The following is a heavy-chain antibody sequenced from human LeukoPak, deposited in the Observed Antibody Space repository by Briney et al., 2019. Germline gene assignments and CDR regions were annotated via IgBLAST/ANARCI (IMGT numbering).Heavy chain of an antibody. J-gene: IGHJ4*02. D-gene: IGHD3-22*01. CDR1: GFTFSSYA. Sequence: GGSLRLSCAASGFTFSSYAMHWVRQAPGKGLEWVAVISYDGSNKYYADSVKGRFTISRDNSKNTLYLQMNSLRAEDTAVYYCARTYYYDSSGHYYFDYWGQGTPVTVSS. CDR3: ARTYYYDSSGHYYFDY. CDR2: ISYDGSNK. V-gene: IGHV3-30-3*01.